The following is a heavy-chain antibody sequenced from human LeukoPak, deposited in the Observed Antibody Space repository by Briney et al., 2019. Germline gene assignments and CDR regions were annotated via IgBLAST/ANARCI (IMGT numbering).Heavy chain of an antibody. Sequence: GGSLRLSCAASGFTSSNYPMHWVGQAPGKGWGWVAVILPDGRSKYYLNSVMGRFTISRDDSKDTLYLQMNSLRVKDTALYYCARAEHDSSGWYYFDHWGQGTLVTVSS. V-gene: IGHV3-30-3*01. D-gene: IGHD6-19*01. CDR1: GFTSSNYP. CDR3: ARAEHDSSGWYYFDH. CDR2: ILPDGRSK. J-gene: IGHJ4*02.